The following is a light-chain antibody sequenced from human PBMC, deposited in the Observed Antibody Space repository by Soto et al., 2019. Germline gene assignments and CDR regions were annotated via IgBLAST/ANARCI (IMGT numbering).Light chain of an antibody. J-gene: IGKJ5*01. CDR3: QQHDILPIT. CDR1: QSVSSN. Sequence: EIVMTQSPATLSVSSGERATLSCRASQSVSSNLAWYQQKPGQAPRLLIYGASTRATGIPARFSGSGSGTEFTLTISSLQSEDFALYYCQQHDILPITFGQGTRLEIK. CDR2: GAS. V-gene: IGKV3-15*01.